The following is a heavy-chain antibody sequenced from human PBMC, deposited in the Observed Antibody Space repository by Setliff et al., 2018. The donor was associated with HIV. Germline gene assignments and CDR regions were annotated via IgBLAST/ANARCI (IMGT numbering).Heavy chain of an antibody. CDR2: INPSSGDT. Sequence: ASVKVSCKASGYSFTNYYIHWVRQAPGQGLEWMGVINPSSGDTLYAQKFQGRVTMTSDTSTSTVYMELSSLRSGDTAVYYRAREDYIFDAFEMWGQGTMVTVSS. V-gene: IGHV1-46*01. CDR3: AREDYIFDAFEM. CDR1: GYSFTNYY. D-gene: IGHD3-16*01. J-gene: IGHJ3*02.